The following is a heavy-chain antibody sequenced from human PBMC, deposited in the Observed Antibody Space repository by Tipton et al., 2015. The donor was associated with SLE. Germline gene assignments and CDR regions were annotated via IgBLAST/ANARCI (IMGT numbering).Heavy chain of an antibody. CDR1: GFTFNSYI. J-gene: IGHJ1*01. CDR3: ARGPIIRTGGYFEH. Sequence: SLRLSCAASGFTFNSYIMFWVRQAPGKGLGWVSSIDSGSRYISSADSVKGRFTISRDNAKNSLYLQMNNLRAEDTAVYYCARGPIIRTGGYFEHWGQGTLITVSS. V-gene: IGHV3-21*06. D-gene: IGHD5-12*01. CDR2: IDSGSRYI.